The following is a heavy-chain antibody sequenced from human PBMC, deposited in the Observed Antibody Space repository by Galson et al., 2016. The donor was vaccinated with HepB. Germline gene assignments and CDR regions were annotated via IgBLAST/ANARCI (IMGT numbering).Heavy chain of an antibody. CDR2: IFHTGST. CDR1: GGSLDSGDYY. J-gene: IGHJ4*02. Sequence: TLSLTCSVSGGSLDSGDYYWSWIRQTPGKGLEWIGYIFHTGSTYYNPSLKSRITISLNTSKNQFSLRLSSVTAADTAVYFCARDNLGDRARVYDYWGQGILVTVSS. V-gene: IGHV4-30-4*01. D-gene: IGHD3-3*01. CDR3: ARDNLGDRARVYDY.